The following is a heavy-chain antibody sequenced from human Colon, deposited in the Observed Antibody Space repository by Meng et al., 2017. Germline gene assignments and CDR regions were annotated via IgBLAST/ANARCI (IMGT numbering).Heavy chain of an antibody. CDR2: IYYSGST. CDR1: GGSISSGDYY. D-gene: IGHD5-18*01. J-gene: IGHJ5*02. CDR3: ARDQRGYGNWFDP. Sequence: QVQLQESGPGLVKPSQTLSLTCTVSGGSISSGDYYWSWVRQPPGKGLEWIGYIYYSGSTYYNPSLKSRLTISVDTSKNQFSLKLSSVTAADTAVYYCARDQRGYGNWFDPWGQGTLVTVSS. V-gene: IGHV4-30-4*01.